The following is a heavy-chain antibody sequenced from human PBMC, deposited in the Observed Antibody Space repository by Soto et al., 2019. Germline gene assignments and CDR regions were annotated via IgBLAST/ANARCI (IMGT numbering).Heavy chain of an antibody. CDR3: AREMDYYDSPGAFDI. CDR1: GGSISSYY. V-gene: IGHV4-4*07. Sequence: PSETLSLTCTVSGGSISSYYWSWIRQPAGKGLEWIGRIYTSGSTNYNPSLKSRVTMSVDTSKNQFSLKLSSVTAADTAVYYCAREMDYYDSPGAFDIWGQGTMVTVSS. D-gene: IGHD3-22*01. J-gene: IGHJ3*02. CDR2: IYTSGST.